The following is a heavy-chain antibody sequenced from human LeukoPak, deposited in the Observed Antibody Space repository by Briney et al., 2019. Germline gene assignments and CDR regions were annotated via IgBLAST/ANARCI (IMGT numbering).Heavy chain of an antibody. Sequence: PSETLSLTCTVSGGSTSSYYWSWIRQPPGKGLEWIGYIYYSGSTNYNPSLKSRVTISVDTSKNQFFLKLSSVTAADTAVYYCARGEYYYGSGSYYWDYWGQGTLVTVSS. D-gene: IGHD3-10*01. CDR2: IYYSGST. CDR3: ARGEYYYGSGSYYWDY. CDR1: GGSTSSYY. V-gene: IGHV4-59*01. J-gene: IGHJ4*02.